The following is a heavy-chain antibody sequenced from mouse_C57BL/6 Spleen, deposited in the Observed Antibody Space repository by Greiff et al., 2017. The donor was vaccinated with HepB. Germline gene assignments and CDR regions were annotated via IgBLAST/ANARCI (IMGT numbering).Heavy chain of an antibody. Sequence: EVKLMESGPGLVKPSQSLSLTCSVTGYSITSGYYWNWIRQFPGNKLEWMGYISYDGSNNYNPSLKNRISITRDTSKNQFFLKLNSVTTEDTATYYCARGPVYDSLTMDYWGQGTSVTVSS. CDR3: ARGPVYDSLTMDY. D-gene: IGHD2-3*01. V-gene: IGHV3-6*01. J-gene: IGHJ4*01. CDR1: GYSITSGYY. CDR2: ISYDGSN.